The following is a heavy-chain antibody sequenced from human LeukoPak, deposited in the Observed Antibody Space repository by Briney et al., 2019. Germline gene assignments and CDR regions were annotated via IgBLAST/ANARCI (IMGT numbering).Heavy chain of an antibody. CDR2: INHSGST. D-gene: IGHD6-13*01. V-gene: IGHV4-34*01. J-gene: IGHJ4*02. Sequence: SETLSLTCAVYGGSFSGYYWSWIRQPPGKGLEWIGEINHSGSTNYNPSLKSRVTISVDTSKNQFSLKLSSVTAADTAVYYCAGGSWYRNPRPNYFDYWGQGTLVTVSS. CDR1: GGSFSGYY. CDR3: AGGSWYRNPRPNYFDY.